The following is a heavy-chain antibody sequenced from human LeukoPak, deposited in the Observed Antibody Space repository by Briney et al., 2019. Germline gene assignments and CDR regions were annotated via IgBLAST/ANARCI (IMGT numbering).Heavy chain of an antibody. V-gene: IGHV1-69*13. D-gene: IGHD2-15*01. CDR2: IIPIFGTA. CDR3: AREGVAVLDMKVGAFDI. Sequence: SVKVSCKASGGTFSSYAISWVRQAPGQGLEWMGGIIPIFGTANYAQKFQGRVTITADESTSTAYMELSSLRSEDTAGYYFAREGVAVLDMKVGAFDIWGQGTMVTVSS. CDR1: GGTFSSYA. J-gene: IGHJ3*02.